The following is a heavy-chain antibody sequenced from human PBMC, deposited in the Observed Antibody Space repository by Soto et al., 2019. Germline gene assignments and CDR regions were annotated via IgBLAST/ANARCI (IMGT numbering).Heavy chain of an antibody. V-gene: IGHV4-59*08. Sequence: QVQLQESGPGLVKPSETLSLTCTVSGGSISSYHWSWIRQSPGKGLEWIGYTSNSAPTIYNPSLKSRVTISADTSKNQFSLRRSSVTAADTAVYFCARLFRDGYNAVEYWGQGALVTVSS. CDR3: ARLFRDGYNAVEY. J-gene: IGHJ4*02. CDR2: TSNSAPT. CDR1: GGSISSYH. D-gene: IGHD5-12*01.